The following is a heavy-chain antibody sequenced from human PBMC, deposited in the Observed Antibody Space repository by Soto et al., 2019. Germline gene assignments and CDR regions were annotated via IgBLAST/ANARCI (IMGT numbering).Heavy chain of an antibody. V-gene: IGHV3-30-3*01. Sequence: QVQLVESGGGVVQPVRSLRLSCAASGFTFSSYAMHWVRQAPGKGLEWVAVISYDGSNKYYADSVKGRFTISRDNSKHTLYLQMNSLRAEDTDVYYCAREEEIVVVPAASHYYSGMDVWGQGTTVTVSS. CDR3: AREEEIVVVPAASHYYSGMDV. D-gene: IGHD2-2*01. CDR2: ISYDGSNK. J-gene: IGHJ6*02. CDR1: GFTFSSYA.